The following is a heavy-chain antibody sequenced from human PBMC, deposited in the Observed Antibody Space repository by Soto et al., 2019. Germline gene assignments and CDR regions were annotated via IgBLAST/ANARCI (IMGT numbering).Heavy chain of an antibody. CDR1: GFTFSSYD. CDR3: ARGTHIRGIPVADH. J-gene: IGHJ4*02. Sequence: GGSLRLSCAASGFTFSSYDMHWVRQATGKGLEWVSAIGTAGDTYYPGSVKGRFTISRENAKTSLYLQMNSLRAGDTAVYYCARGTHIRGIPVADHWGQGTLVTVSS. CDR2: IGTAGDT. V-gene: IGHV3-13*01. D-gene: IGHD6-19*01.